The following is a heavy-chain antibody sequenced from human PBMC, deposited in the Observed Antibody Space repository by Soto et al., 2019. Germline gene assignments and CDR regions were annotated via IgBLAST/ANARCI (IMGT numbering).Heavy chain of an antibody. D-gene: IGHD4-17*01. V-gene: IGHV4-39*01. J-gene: IGHJ4*02. CDR1: GDSISSYNYH. CDR2: SGTT. Sequence: SETLSLTCTVSGDSISSYNYHWTWIRQSPGKGPEWIGSGTTYYNPSLRSRVTISVDTSKNQFSLQMYSVTAADTAVYYCTTYGGDTGRLDYWGQGILVTVSS. CDR3: TTYGGDTGRLDY.